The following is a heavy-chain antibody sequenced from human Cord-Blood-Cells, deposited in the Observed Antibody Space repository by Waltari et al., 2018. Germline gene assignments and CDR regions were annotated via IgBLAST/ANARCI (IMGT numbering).Heavy chain of an antibody. CDR1: GDSVSSGSYY. Sequence: QVQLQESGPGLVKPSETLSLTCTVSGDSVSSGSYYWSWIRQPPGKGLEWIGYIYYSGSTNYNPSLKSRVTISVDTSKNQFSLKLSSVTAADTAVYYCARDSGNWYFDLWGRGTLVTVSS. D-gene: IGHD1-26*01. J-gene: IGHJ2*01. CDR3: ARDSGNWYFDL. V-gene: IGHV4-61*01. CDR2: IYYSGST.